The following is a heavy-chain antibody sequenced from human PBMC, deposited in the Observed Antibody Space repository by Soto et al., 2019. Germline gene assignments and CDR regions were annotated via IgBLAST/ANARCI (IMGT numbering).Heavy chain of an antibody. CDR3: ASTDSRPQDFDY. Sequence: QVQLVQSGAEVKKPGASVKVSCKASGYTFASYGITWVRQAPGQGLEWMGWISTYNGNTNYARKLQGRGTLTTYTSSTTAYMELRSLRSHDTAVYYRASTDSRPQDFDYWGPGTLVTVSS. J-gene: IGHJ4*02. CDR1: GYTFASYG. D-gene: IGHD3-22*01. CDR2: ISTYNGNT. V-gene: IGHV1-18*01.